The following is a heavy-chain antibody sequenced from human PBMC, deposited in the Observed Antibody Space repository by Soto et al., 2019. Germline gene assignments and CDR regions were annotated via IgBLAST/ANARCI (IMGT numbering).Heavy chain of an antibody. Sequence: QVQLQESGPGLVKPSETLSLTCTVSGGSVSSGSYYWSWIRQPPGKGLEWIGYIYYSGSTNYNPSLKSRVTISVDTSKNPFSLKLSSVTAADTAVYYCARLDGRLDYWVQGTLVTVSS. CDR2: IYYSGST. V-gene: IGHV4-61*01. CDR1: GGSVSSGSYY. J-gene: IGHJ4*02. CDR3: ARLDGRLDY.